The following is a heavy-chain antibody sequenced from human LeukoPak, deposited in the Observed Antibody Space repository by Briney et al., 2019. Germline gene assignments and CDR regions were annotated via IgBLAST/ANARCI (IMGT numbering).Heavy chain of an antibody. J-gene: IGHJ4*02. CDR3: ARGERTNTVFDY. V-gene: IGHV1-69*05. D-gene: IGHD1-1*01. Sequence: SVKVSCKASGGTFSSYAISWVRQAPGQGLEWMGGIIPIFGTANYAQKFQGRVTITTVESTSTAYMELSSLRSDDTAVYYCARGERTNTVFDYWGQGTLVTVSS. CDR2: IIPIFGTA. CDR1: GGTFSSYA.